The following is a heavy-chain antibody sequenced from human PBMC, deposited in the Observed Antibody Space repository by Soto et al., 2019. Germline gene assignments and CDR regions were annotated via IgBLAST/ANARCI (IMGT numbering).Heavy chain of an antibody. V-gene: IGHV4-34*01. CDR2: INHSGST. J-gene: IGHJ4*02. Sequence: ETLSLTCAVYGGSFSGNYWSWIRQPPGKGLEWIGEINHSGSTNYNPSLKSRVTMSVDTSKNQFSLKLRSVTAADTAVYYCAKVISHHPSFCCWGQGTRVTVSS. CDR3: AKVISHHPSFCC. CDR1: GGSFSGNY. D-gene: IGHD3-3*02.